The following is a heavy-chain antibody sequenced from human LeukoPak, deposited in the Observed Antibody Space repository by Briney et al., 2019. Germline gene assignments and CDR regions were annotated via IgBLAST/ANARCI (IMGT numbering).Heavy chain of an antibody. CDR2: VYSGGST. Sequence: GGSLRLSCAASGFTVSSNYMSWVRQAPGKGLKWVSVVYSGGSTYYADSVKGRFTISRDNSKNTLYLQMNSLRAEDTAVYYCAIPGMGYDSSGYYYNYWGQGTLVTVSS. CDR1: GFTVSSNY. V-gene: IGHV3-53*01. D-gene: IGHD3-22*01. CDR3: AIPGMGYDSSGYYYNY. J-gene: IGHJ4*02.